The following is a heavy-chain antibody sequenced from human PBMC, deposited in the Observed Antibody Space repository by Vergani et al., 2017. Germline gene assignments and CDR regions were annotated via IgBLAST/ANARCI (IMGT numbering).Heavy chain of an antibody. D-gene: IGHD5-18*01. CDR1: GGSISSGGYY. V-gene: IGHV4-31*03. J-gene: IGHJ2*01. CDR2: IYYSGST. CDR3: ARAAFRAGGSALGWYFDL. Sequence: QVQLQESGPGLVKPSQTLSLTCTVSGGSISSGGYYSSWIRQHPGKGLEWIGYIYYSGSTYYNPSLKSRVTISVDTSKNQFSLKLRSVTAADTAVYYCARAAFRAGGSALGWYFDLWGRGTLVTVSS.